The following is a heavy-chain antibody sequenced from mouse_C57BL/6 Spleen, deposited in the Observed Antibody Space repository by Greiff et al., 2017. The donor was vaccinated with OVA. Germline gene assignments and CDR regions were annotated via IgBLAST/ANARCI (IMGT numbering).Heavy chain of an antibody. D-gene: IGHD2-4*01. Sequence: QVQLQQSGPGLVAPSQSLSITCTVSGFSLTSYAISWVRQPPGKGLEWLGVIWTGGGPNYNSALKSRLSISKDNSKSQVFLKMNSLQTDDTARYYCARNSARYDYDKGPRRDSSMDYWGQGTSVTVSS. CDR3: ARNSARYDYDKGPRRDSSMDY. J-gene: IGHJ4*01. CDR1: GFSLTSYA. CDR2: IWTGGGP. V-gene: IGHV2-9-1*01.